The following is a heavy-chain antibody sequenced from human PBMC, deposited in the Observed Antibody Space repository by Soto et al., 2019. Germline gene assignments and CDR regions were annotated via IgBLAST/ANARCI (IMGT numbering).Heavy chain of an antibody. D-gene: IGHD6-13*01. Sequence: SETRSLTCAVYGGSFSGYYWSWIRQPPGKGLEWIGEINHSGSTNYNPSLKSRVTISVDTSKNQFSLNLSSVTAPDTAVYYCARHPRGVEPAIAAAATGTVSDPWGQGTLVTV. CDR3: ARHPRGVEPAIAAAATGTVSDP. V-gene: IGHV4-34*01. CDR2: INHSGST. CDR1: GGSFSGYY. J-gene: IGHJ5*02.